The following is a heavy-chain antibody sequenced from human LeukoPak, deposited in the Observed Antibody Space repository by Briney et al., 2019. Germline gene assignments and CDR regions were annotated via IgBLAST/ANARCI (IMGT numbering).Heavy chain of an antibody. CDR2: ISGSGGST. D-gene: IGHD6-13*01. CDR3: AKGGWIAAAGGYFDY. Sequence: GGSLRLSCAASGFTFSSYAMSWVRQAPGKGLEWVSDISGSGGSTYYADSEKGRFTISRDNSKNTLYLQMNSLSAEDTAVYYCAKGGWIAAAGGYFDYWGQGTLVTVSS. V-gene: IGHV3-23*01. CDR1: GFTFSSYA. J-gene: IGHJ4*02.